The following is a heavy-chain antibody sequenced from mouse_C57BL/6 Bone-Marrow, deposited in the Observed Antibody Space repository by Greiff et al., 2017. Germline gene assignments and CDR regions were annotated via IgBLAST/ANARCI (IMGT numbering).Heavy chain of an antibody. CDR2: ITPSNGDT. J-gene: IGHJ3*01. CDR3: ARRYSDWGFAY. CDR1: GYSFTGYF. Sequence: VQLQQSGPELVKPGDSVKISCKASGYSFTGYFMNWVMQSHGKSLEWIGRITPSNGDTFYNQKFKGKATLTVDKSSSTAHMELRNLQSEDSAVYYCARRYSDWGFAYGCQGTLVTVSA. V-gene: IGHV1-20*01. D-gene: IGHD2-12*01.